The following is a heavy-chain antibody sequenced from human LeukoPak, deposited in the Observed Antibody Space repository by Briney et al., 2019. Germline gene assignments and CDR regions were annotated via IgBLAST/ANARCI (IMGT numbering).Heavy chain of an antibody. CDR2: ISYDGSNK. CDR3: AKATGIVGNY. D-gene: IGHD1-26*01. CDR1: GFTFSSYG. V-gene: IGHV3-30*18. J-gene: IGHJ4*02. Sequence: QPGGSLILSCAASGFTFSSYGMHWVRQAPGKGLEWVAVISYDGSNKYYADSVKGRFTISRDNSKNTLYLQMNSLRAEDTAVYYCAKATGIVGNYWGQGTLVTVSS.